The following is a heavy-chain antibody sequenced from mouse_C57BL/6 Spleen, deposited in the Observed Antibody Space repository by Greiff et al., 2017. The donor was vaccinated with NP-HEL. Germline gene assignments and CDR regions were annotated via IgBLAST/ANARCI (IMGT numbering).Heavy chain of an antibody. CDR3: ARGIYYGDDGDYYAMDY. CDR2: IYPGDGDT. V-gene: IGHV1-82*01. D-gene: IGHD2-2*01. Sequence: QVQLQQSGPELVKPGASVKISCKASGYAFSSSWMNWVKQRPGKGLEWIGRIYPGDGDTNYNGKFKGKATLTADKSSSTAYMQLSSLTSEDSAVYFCARGIYYGDDGDYYAMDYWGQGTSVTVSS. J-gene: IGHJ4*01. CDR1: GYAFSSSW.